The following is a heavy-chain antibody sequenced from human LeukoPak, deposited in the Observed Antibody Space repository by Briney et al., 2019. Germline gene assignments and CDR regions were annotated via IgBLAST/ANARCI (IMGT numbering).Heavy chain of an antibody. Sequence: ASVKVSSKASGFTFSGYYIHWVRQAPGQGLEWMAIINPSGGSTSYAQKFQGRVTLTRDTSTSTVYMELRRLRSEDTAVYFCARDPLEWEGNYFDYWGQGTLVTVSS. J-gene: IGHJ4*02. CDR2: INPSGGST. D-gene: IGHD1-26*01. CDR3: ARDPLEWEGNYFDY. CDR1: GFTFSGYY. V-gene: IGHV1-46*01.